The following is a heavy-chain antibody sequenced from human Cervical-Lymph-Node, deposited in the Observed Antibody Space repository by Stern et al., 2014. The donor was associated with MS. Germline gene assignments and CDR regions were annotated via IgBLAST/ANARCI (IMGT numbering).Heavy chain of an antibody. V-gene: IGHV4-59*01. CDR3: ASIQLWSKSFDY. Sequence: QVQLQESGPGLVKPSATLSLTCTVSNVSIGLFYWSWIRQAPGRGLEWIGYVYYSRSTDYNPSLKSRVTMAVDTSKSQFSLKLSSLTAADTAVYYCASIQLWSKSFDYWGRGTLVTVSS. J-gene: IGHJ4*02. CDR2: VYYSRST. CDR1: NVSIGLFY. D-gene: IGHD1-1*01.